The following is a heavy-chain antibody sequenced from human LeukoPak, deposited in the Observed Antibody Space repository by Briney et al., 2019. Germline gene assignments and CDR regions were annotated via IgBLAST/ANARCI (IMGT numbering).Heavy chain of an antibody. V-gene: IGHV1-18*01. D-gene: IGHD2-2*01. J-gene: IGHJ5*02. CDR2: ISAYNGNT. CDR3: ARDLVGYCSSTSCYGWFDP. CDR1: GYTFTSYG. Sequence: ASVKVSCKASGYTFTSYGISWVRQAPGQGLEWMGWISAYNGNTNYAQKLQGRVTMTTDTSTSTAYMELRSLRSDDTAVYYCARDLVGYCSSTSCYGWFDPWGQGTLVTVSS.